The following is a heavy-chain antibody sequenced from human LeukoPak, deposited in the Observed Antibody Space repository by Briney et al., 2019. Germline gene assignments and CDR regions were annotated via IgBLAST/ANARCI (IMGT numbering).Heavy chain of an antibody. CDR2: INHSGST. V-gene: IGHV4-34*01. D-gene: IGHD3-22*01. CDR1: GGSFSDYY. Sequence: SETLSLTCAVYGGSFSDYYWTWIRQPPGKGLEWIGEINHSGSTNYNPSPKSRVTMSVDTSKNQFSLKLSSVTAADTAVYHCARSFDYDSRGYYLNYWGQGTLITVSS. CDR3: ARSFDYDSRGYYLNY. J-gene: IGHJ4*02.